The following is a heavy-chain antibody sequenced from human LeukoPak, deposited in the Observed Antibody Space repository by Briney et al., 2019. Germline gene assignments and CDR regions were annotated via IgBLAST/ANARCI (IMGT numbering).Heavy chain of an antibody. CDR2: IYYSGST. CDR1: GGSTSSSSYY. Sequence: SETLSLTCTVSGGSTSSSSYYWGWIRQPPGKGLEWIGSIYYSGSTYYNPSLKSRVTISVDTSKNQFSLKLSSVTAADTAVYYCARLPSGGVYFDYWGQGTLVTVSS. J-gene: IGHJ4*02. V-gene: IGHV4-39*01. CDR3: ARLPSGGVYFDY. D-gene: IGHD6-19*01.